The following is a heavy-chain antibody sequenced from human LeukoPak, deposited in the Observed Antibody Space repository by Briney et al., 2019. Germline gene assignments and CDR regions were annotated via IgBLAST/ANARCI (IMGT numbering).Heavy chain of an antibody. CDR1: GVSISSGGYY. J-gene: IGHJ4*02. Sequence: PSETLSLTCTVSGVSISSGGYYWSWIRQHPGKGLEWIGYIYYSGSTYYNPSLKSRVTISVDTSKNQFSLKLSSVTAADTAVYYCARGRYCSSTSCYGLNDYGGQGTLVTVSA. CDR2: IYYSGST. V-gene: IGHV4-31*03. CDR3: ARGRYCSSTSCYGLNDY. D-gene: IGHD2-2*01.